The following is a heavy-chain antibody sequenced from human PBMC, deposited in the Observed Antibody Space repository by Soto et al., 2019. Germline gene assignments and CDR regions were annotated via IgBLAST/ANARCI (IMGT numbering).Heavy chain of an antibody. D-gene: IGHD7-27*01. J-gene: IGHJ4*02. V-gene: IGHV3-30*03. Sequence: GGSLRLSCAASGFTFSSYGMHWVRQAPGKGLEWVAVISYDGSNKYYADSVKGRFTISRDNSKNTLYLQMNSLRAEDTAVYYCARDSWALDYWGQGTLVTVSS. CDR3: ARDSWALDY. CDR2: ISYDGSNK. CDR1: GFTFSSYG.